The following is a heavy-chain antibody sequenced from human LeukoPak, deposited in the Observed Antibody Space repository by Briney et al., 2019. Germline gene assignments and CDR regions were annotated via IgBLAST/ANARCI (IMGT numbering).Heavy chain of an antibody. V-gene: IGHV1-24*01. CDR2: FDPEDGET. D-gene: IGHD3-22*01. CDR1: GGTFSSYA. CDR3: AFIHRYHYDISEYNSYFDY. J-gene: IGHJ4*02. Sequence: ASVKVSCKASGGTFSSYAISWVRQAPGKGLEWMGGFDPEDGETVYAQKFQGRVTMTEDTSADTAYMELSSLRSEDTAIFYCAFIHRYHYDISEYNSYFDYWGQGTLVTVSS.